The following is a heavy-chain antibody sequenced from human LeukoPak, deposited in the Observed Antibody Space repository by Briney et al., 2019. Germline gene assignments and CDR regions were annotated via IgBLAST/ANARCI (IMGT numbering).Heavy chain of an antibody. CDR2: IKQDGSEK. CDR3: ARDYYDSSGYSLDAFDI. D-gene: IGHD3-22*01. CDR1: GFTFSSYW. V-gene: IGHV3-7*03. Sequence: GGSLGLSCAASGFTFSSYWMSWVRQAPGKGLEWVANIKQDGSEKYYVDSVKGRFTISRDNAKNSLYLQMNSLRAEDTAVYYCARDYYDSSGYSLDAFDIWGQGTMVTVSS. J-gene: IGHJ3*02.